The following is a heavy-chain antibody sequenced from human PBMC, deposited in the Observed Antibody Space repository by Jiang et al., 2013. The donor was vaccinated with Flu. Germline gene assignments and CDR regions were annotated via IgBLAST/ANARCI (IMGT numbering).Heavy chain of an antibody. V-gene: IGHV3-30*02. J-gene: IGHJ4*02. CDR1: GFTFSDSG. CDR2: IRYDEAKI. Sequence: PGGSLRLSCAASGFTFSDSGMHWVRQAPGKGLEWVAFIRYDEAKIYYADSVKGRFTISRDNSKNTLYLQMNSLKAEDTAVYYCADLPDYWGQGTLVTVSS. CDR3: ADLPDY.